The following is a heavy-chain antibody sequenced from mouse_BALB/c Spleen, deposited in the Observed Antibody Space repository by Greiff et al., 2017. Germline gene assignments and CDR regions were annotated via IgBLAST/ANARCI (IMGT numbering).Heavy chain of an antibody. CDR1: GFTFSDYY. Sequence: DVMLVESGGGLVKPGGSLKLSCAASGFTFSDYYMYWVRQTPEKRLEWVATISDGGSYTYYPDSVKGRFTISRDNAKNNLYLQMSSLKSEDTAMYYCARETLYGRSLDYWGQGTTLTVSS. CDR3: ARETLYGRSLDY. V-gene: IGHV5-4*02. D-gene: IGHD1-1*01. J-gene: IGHJ2*01. CDR2: ISDGGSYT.